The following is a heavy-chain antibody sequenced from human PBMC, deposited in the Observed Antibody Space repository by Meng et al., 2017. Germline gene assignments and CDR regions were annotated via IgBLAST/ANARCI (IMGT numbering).Heavy chain of an antibody. Sequence: ASVKVSCKASGYRFTSYSIDWVRQAPGQGLEWMGWINGYNGNRNIAQKFRGRVTMTKDTSTSTAYMEVGSLTSDDTAVYYCARKPSEWPALALDYWGQGTLVTVSS. CDR1: GYRFTSYS. J-gene: IGHJ4*02. D-gene: IGHD3-3*01. CDR3: ARKPSEWPALALDY. V-gene: IGHV1-18*01. CDR2: INGYNGNR.